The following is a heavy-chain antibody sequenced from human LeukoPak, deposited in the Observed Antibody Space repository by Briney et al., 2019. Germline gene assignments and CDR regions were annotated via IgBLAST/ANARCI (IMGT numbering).Heavy chain of an antibody. V-gene: IGHV3-21*04. J-gene: IGHJ6*03. D-gene: IGHD6-19*01. CDR2: ISSSSSYI. Sequence: PGGSLRLSCAASGFTFSSYSMNWVRQAPGKGREWVSSISSSSSYIYYADSVKGRFTISRDNAKNSLYLQMNSLRAEDTAVYYCARSIKVAGTRSVGYYYYYMDVWGKGTTVTISS. CDR1: GFTFSSYS. CDR3: ARSIKVAGTRSVGYYYYYMDV.